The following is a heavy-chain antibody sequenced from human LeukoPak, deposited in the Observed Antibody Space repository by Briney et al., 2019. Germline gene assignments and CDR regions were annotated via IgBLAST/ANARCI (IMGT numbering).Heavy chain of an antibody. CDR2: ISGGSDNT. V-gene: IGHV3-23*01. Sequence: GGSLRLSCTGSGFPFGTYAMSWVRQAPGKGLEWVSAISGGSDNTHYAESVKGRFTISRDISKSTVYLHMNSLRVEDTAVYYCAKDAVRGRFDPWGQGTMVTVSS. CDR1: GFPFGTYA. CDR3: AKDAVRGRFDP. J-gene: IGHJ5*02. D-gene: IGHD3-10*01.